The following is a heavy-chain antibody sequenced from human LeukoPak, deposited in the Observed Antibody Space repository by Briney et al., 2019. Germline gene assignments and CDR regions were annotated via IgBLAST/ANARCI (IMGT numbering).Heavy chain of an antibody. CDR2: IEKDGSEK. D-gene: IGHD3-3*01. V-gene: IGHV3-7*01. J-gene: IGHJ3*02. CDR1: GFTFSSYW. CDR3: ARSRTSSGVVIMGAFDI. Sequence: PGGSLRLSCAASGFTFSSYWMSWVRQAPGKGLEWVANIEKDGSEKNYVDSVKGRFIVSRDNSKNSLFLQMNSLRAEDTAVYYCARSRTSSGVVIMGAFDIWGQGTMATVSS.